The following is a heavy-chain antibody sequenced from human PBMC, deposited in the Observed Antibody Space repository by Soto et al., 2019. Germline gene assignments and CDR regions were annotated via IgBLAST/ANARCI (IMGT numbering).Heavy chain of an antibody. CDR3: ARLTTVTAFDY. J-gene: IGHJ4*02. CDR2: IYYSGST. D-gene: IGHD4-17*01. V-gene: IGHV4-30-4*01. CDR1: GGSISSGDYY. Sequence: SETLSLTCTVSGGSISSGDYYWSWIRQPPGKGLEWIGYIYYSGSTYYNPSLKSRVTISVDTSKNQFSLKLSSVTAADTAVYYCARLTTVTAFDYWGQGTLVTVSS.